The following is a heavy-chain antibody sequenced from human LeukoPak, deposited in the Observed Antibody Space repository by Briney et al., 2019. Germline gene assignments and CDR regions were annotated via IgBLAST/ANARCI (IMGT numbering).Heavy chain of an antibody. CDR1: GYAFTGYY. CDR2: INPNSGGT. V-gene: IGHV1-2*02. J-gene: IGHJ4*02. CDR3: ARAHPRGVPAAIFY. Sequence: ASVKVFCKASGYAFTGYYMHWVRQAPGQGLEWMGWINPNSGGTNYAQKFQGRVTMTRDTSISTAYMELSRLRSDDTAVYYCARAHPRGVPAAIFYWGQGTLVTVSS. D-gene: IGHD2-2*01.